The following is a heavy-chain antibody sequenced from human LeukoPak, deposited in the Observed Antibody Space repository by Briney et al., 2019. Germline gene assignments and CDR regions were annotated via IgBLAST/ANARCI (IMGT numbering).Heavy chain of an antibody. J-gene: IGHJ4*02. CDR3: ARGDGGGSRPYYFDY. D-gene: IGHD2-15*01. CDR2: ISSSSSTI. V-gene: IGHV3-48*01. CDR1: GFTFSSYS. Sequence: GGSLRLSCAASGFTFSSYSMNWVRQAPGKGLEWVSYISSSSSTIYYADSVKGRFTISRDNAKNSLYLQMNSLRAEDTAVYYCARGDGGGSRPYYFDYWGQGTLVTVSS.